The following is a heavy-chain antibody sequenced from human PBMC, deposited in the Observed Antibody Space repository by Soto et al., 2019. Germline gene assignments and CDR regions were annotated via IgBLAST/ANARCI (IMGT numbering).Heavy chain of an antibody. J-gene: IGHJ5*02. CDR1: DGSFSRYY. CDR2: IYYSGSGST. D-gene: IGHD1-1*01. Sequence: SETVSLTGTVWDGSFSRYYWGWFRKPPGKGLEWIGYIYYSGSGSTNYNPSLKSRVTISIDTSKNQFSLKLSSVTAADTAVYYCARSTTGTTYWFDPWGQGTLVTVSS. CDR3: ARSTTGTTYWFDP. V-gene: IGHV4-59*01.